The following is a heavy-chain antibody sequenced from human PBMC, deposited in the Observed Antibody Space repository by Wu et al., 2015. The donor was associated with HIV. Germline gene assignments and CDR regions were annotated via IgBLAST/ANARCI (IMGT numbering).Heavy chain of an antibody. CDR3: ARGGGSDWSVGYYFDY. CDR2: INPNSGGT. V-gene: IGHV1-2*02. J-gene: IGHJ4*02. D-gene: IGHD6-19*01. CDR1: GYTFTAYY. Sequence: QVQLVQSGAEVKKPGASVKVSCKASGYTFTAYYMHWVRQAPGQGLEWMGWINPNSGGTNYAQKFQDRVTMTRDTSISTAYMELSRLRSGDTAVYYCARGGGSDWSVGYYFDYWGQGTLVTVSS.